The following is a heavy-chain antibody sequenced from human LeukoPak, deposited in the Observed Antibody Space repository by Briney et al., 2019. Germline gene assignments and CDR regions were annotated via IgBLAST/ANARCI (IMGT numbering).Heavy chain of an antibody. CDR1: GFTFSSYE. CDR2: INTGGFTI. D-gene: IGHD3-10*01. Sequence: GGSLRLSCAASGFTFSSYEMNWVRQAPGKGLEWVSYINTGGFTIYYADSVKGRFTISRDNAKNSLYLQMNSLRAEDTAVYYCARGASGIGGIRFDPWGRGTLVTVSS. V-gene: IGHV3-48*03. CDR3: ARGASGIGGIRFDP. J-gene: IGHJ5*02.